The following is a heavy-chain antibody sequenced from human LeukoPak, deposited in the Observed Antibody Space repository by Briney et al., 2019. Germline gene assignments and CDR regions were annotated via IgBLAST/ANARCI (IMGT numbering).Heavy chain of an antibody. J-gene: IGHJ4*02. CDR2: ISWNSGTK. Sequence: GGSLRLSCAASGFTFDDYAMHWVRQVPGKGLEWVSGISWNSGTKTYADFVKGRFTISRDNGNNSLYLEMNSLRAEDTAVYYCAKRANRDGYNLVDYFDYWGQGTLVTVSS. CDR3: AKRANRDGYNLVDYFDY. CDR1: GFTFDDYA. D-gene: IGHD5-24*01. V-gene: IGHV3-9*01.